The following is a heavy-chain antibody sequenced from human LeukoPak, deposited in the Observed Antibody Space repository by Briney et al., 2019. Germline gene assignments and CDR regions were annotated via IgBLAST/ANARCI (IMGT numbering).Heavy chain of an antibody. CDR1: GFTLSSYW. D-gene: IGHD1/OR15-1a*01. J-gene: IGHJ4*02. V-gene: IGHV3-74*01. Sequence: PGGSLRLSCAASGFTLSSYWMHWVRQAPGKGLVWVSRINSDGSSTSYADSVKGRFTISRDNAKNTLYLQMNSLRAEDTAVYYCAREGGTVYYFDYWGQGTLVTVSS. CDR3: AREGGTVYYFDY. CDR2: INSDGSST.